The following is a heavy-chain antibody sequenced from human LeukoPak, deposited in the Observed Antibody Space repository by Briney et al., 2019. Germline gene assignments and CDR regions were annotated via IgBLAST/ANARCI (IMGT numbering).Heavy chain of an antibody. V-gene: IGHV4-59*01. J-gene: IGHJ4*02. CDR1: GGSISSYY. Sequence: SETLSLTCTVSGGSISSYYWSWIRQPPGKGLEWIGYVYYSGNTNYNPSLKSRVTISVDTSKNQFSLKLTSVSAADTAVYYCARAGGSGWNFDYWGQGTLVTVSS. CDR2: VYYSGNT. CDR3: ARAGGSGWNFDY. D-gene: IGHD6-19*01.